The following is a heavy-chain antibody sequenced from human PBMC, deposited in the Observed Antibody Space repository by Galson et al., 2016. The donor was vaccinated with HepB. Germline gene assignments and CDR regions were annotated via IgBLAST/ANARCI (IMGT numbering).Heavy chain of an antibody. CDR2: IYHTGST. J-gene: IGHJ5*02. Sequence: ETLSLTCTVSGGSISPDYWSWIRQPPGKGLEWIGYIYHTGSTNYNPSLTSRVTISLDTSKTQFSLKLSSVTAADTAVYYCARTMGRFGVFGPWGQGTLVTVSS. CDR1: GGSISPDY. D-gene: IGHD3-10*01. CDR3: ARTMGRFGVFGP. V-gene: IGHV4-59*01.